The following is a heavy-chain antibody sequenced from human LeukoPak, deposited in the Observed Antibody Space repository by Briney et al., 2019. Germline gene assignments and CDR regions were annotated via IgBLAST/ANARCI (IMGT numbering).Heavy chain of an antibody. V-gene: IGHV3-43D*03. CDR2: ISWNGDTT. CDR1: GFIFHDYA. D-gene: IGHD3-10*01. CDR3: VRVSESYYSPHFDY. J-gene: IGHJ4*02. Sequence: GGSLRLSCEASGFIFHDYAFHWVRQAPGKGLEWVSLISWNGDTTHYRDSVKGRFTISRDNFKNSLYLQMNILRPEDSALYYCVRVSESYYSPHFDYWGQGTLVTVSS.